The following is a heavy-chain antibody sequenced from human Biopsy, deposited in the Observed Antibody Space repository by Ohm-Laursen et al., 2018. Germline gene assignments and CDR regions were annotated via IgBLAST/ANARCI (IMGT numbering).Heavy chain of an antibody. CDR1: GFPVSDYY. Sequence: SLRLSCAASGFPVSDYYMSWIRQAPGRGLEWVSDINSSGSTKYHAESVKGRFTISRDNAKNSLSLQMNSLRADDTAVYYCATSGAADSWGNYYGMDVWGQGTTVTVSS. D-gene: IGHD3-16*01. CDR3: ATSGAADSWGNYYGMDV. V-gene: IGHV3-11*04. CDR2: INSSGSTK. J-gene: IGHJ6*02.